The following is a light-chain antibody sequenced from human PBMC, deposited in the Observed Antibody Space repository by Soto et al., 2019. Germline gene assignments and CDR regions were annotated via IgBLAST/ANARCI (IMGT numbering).Light chain of an antibody. CDR3: QQYNGYRWT. Sequence: DIQMTQSPSTLSASVGDRITITCRAGQSISSWLAWYQQKPGKAPNLLIYKASSLESGVPSRFSGSGSGTEFNLTISSLQPDDFATYYCQQYNGYRWTFCQGTKVEIK. V-gene: IGKV1-5*03. J-gene: IGKJ1*01. CDR2: KAS. CDR1: QSISSW.